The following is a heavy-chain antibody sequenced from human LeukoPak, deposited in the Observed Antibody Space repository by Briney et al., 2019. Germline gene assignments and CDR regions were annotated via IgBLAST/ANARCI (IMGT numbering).Heavy chain of an antibody. CDR1: GFTVSSNY. CDR3: LTSPSVRGVIINGRY. CDR2: IYSGGST. D-gene: IGHD3-10*01. J-gene: IGHJ4*02. V-gene: IGHV3-53*01. Sequence: PGGSLRLSCAASGFTVSSNYMSWVRQAPGKGLEWVSVIYSGGSTYYADSVKGRFTISRDNSKNTLYLQMNSLRAEDTAVYYCLTSPSVRGVIINGRYWGQGTLVTVSS.